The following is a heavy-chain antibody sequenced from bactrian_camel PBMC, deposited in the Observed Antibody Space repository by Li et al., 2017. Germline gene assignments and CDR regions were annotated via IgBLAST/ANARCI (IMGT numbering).Heavy chain of an antibody. CDR3: ATHGYTWGYYF. CDR2: ISGNGRIT. Sequence: VQLVESGGGLVQPGRSLRLSCATSGLAFSSYFMGWIRQAPGKGLEFVASISGNGRITYYADSVKGRLTIPRDNGKNTVYLQMDSLNPEDTALYYCATHGYTWGYYFWGQGTQVTVS. CDR1: GLAFSSYF. J-gene: IGHJ4*01. D-gene: IGHD3*01. V-gene: IGHV3-2*01.